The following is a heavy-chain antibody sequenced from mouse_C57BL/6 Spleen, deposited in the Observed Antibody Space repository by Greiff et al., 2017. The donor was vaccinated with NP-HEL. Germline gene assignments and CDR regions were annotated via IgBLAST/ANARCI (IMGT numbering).Heavy chain of an antibody. Sequence: EVKLVESGGGLVQPGGSLKLSCAASGFTFSDYGMAWVRQAPRKGPAWVAFISNLAYSIYYADTVTGRFTISRENAKNTLYLEMSSLRSEDTAMYYCARAYFSNYVWFAYWGQGTLVTVSA. J-gene: IGHJ3*01. D-gene: IGHD2-5*01. CDR1: GFTFSDYG. CDR3: ARAYFSNYVWFAY. V-gene: IGHV5-15*01. CDR2: ISNLAYSI.